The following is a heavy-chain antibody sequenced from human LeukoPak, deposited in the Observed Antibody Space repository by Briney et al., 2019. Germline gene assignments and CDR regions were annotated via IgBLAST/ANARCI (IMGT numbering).Heavy chain of an antibody. D-gene: IGHD3-10*01. CDR3: ARTSSTMVSQFDY. V-gene: IGHV3-20*04. CDR2: INWNGGST. CDR1: GFTFSSYS. J-gene: IGHJ4*02. Sequence: GGSLRLSCAASGFTFSSYSMSWVRQAPGKGLELVSGINWNGGSTGYADSVKGRFTISRDNAKNSLYLQMNSLRAEDTALYYCARTSSTMVSQFDYWGQGTLVTVSS.